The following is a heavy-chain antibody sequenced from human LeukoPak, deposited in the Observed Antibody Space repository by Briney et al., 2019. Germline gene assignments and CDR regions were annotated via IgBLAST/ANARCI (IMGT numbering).Heavy chain of an antibody. CDR2: IIPIFGTA. V-gene: IGHV1-69*13. J-gene: IGHJ4*02. CDR1: GGTFSRYA. Sequence: SVKVSCKASGGTFSRYAISWVRQAPGQGLEWMGGIIPIFGTANYAQKFQGRVTITADESTSTAYMELSSLRSEDTAVYYCARGYYDSSGYQDYWGQGTLVTVSS. CDR3: ARGYYDSSGYQDY. D-gene: IGHD3-22*01.